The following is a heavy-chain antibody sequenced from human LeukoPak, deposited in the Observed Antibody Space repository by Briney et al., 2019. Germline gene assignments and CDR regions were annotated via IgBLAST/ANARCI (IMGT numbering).Heavy chain of an antibody. Sequence: GSLRLSCAASGFTFSSYAMHWVRQAPGKGLEWVAVISYDGSNKYYADSVKGRFTISRDNSKNTLYLQINSLRAEDTAVYYCARGVAEQWLVQRWFDPWGQGTLVTVSS. CDR2: ISYDGSNK. D-gene: IGHD6-19*01. J-gene: IGHJ5*02. V-gene: IGHV3-30*04. CDR3: ARGVAEQWLVQRWFDP. CDR1: GFTFSSYA.